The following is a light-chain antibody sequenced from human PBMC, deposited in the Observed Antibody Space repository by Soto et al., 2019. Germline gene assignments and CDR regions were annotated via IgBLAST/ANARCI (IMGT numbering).Light chain of an antibody. Sequence: EVVLTQSQATLSLSPGERATLSCRASQSVSSSYLARYQQKPGQAPRLLIYGASSRATGIPDRFSGSGSGTDFSLTISRLEPEDFAVYYCQQYGSSPPITFGQGTLLEIK. CDR2: GAS. CDR3: QQYGSSPPIT. V-gene: IGKV3-20*01. J-gene: IGKJ5*01. CDR1: QSVSSSY.